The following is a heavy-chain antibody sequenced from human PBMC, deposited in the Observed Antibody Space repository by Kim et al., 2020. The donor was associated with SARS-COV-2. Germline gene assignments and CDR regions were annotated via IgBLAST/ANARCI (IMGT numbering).Heavy chain of an antibody. D-gene: IGHD3-10*01. V-gene: IGHV4-59*01. J-gene: IGHJ2*01. CDR2: IYYSGSI. Sequence: SETLSLTCSVPGGSMNTYFWGWIRQPPGKGLEWIGYIYYSGSISYNPPLKSRVTISVDTSKKQFSLKLTSVTAADTATYYCARGKGFGEPPHWYFDLSGR. CDR3: ARGKGFGEPPHWYFDL. CDR1: GGSMNTYF.